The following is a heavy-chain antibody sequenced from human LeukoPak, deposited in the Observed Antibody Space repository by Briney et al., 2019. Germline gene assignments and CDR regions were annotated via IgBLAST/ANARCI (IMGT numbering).Heavy chain of an antibody. J-gene: IGHJ2*01. V-gene: IGHV4-61*01. D-gene: IGHD4-17*01. CDR2: IYYSGST. Sequence: PSETLSLTCTVSGGSISSSSYYWSWIRQPPGKGLEWIGYIYYSGSTNYNPSLKSRVTISVDTSKNQFSLKLSSVTAADTAVYYCARVPPTVTTSSWYFDLWGRGTLVTVSS. CDR3: ARVPPTVTTSSWYFDL. CDR1: GGSISSSSYY.